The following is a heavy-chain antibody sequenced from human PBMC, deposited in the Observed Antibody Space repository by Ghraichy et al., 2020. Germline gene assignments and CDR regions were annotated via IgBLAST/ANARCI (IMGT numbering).Heavy chain of an antibody. Sequence: GGSLRLSCAASGFTFSNYWMFWVRQPPGKGLVWVSTINNDGSSTNYADSVKGRFTISRDNAKNTLYLQMNSLRAEDSAVYYGARNGGGVDVWGQGTTVTVSS. D-gene: IGHD2-8*01. CDR1: GFTFSNYW. CDR3: ARNGGGVDV. J-gene: IGHJ6*02. CDR2: INNDGSST. V-gene: IGHV3-74*01.